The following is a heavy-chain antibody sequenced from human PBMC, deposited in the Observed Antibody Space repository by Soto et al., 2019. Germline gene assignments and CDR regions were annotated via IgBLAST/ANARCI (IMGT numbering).Heavy chain of an antibody. J-gene: IGHJ6*02. D-gene: IGHD3-22*01. Sequence: PGGSLRLSCAASGFTFSSYAMHWVRQAPGKGLEWVAVISYDGSNKYYADSVKGRFTISRDNSKNTLYLQMNSLRAEDTAVYYCASSQLERRATLITMIAVADSYYYYGMHVSGPGTTVTVYS. CDR1: GFTFSSYA. CDR2: ISYDGSNK. CDR3: ASSQLERRATLITMIAVADSYYYYGMHV. V-gene: IGHV3-30-3*01.